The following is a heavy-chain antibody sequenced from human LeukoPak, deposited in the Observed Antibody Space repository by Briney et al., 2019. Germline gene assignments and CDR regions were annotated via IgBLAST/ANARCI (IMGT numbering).Heavy chain of an antibody. J-gene: IGHJ4*02. V-gene: IGHV3-21*04. CDR2: ISSSSSYI. D-gene: IGHD3-10*01. Sequence: GGSLRLSCAASGFTFSSYSMNWVRQAPGKGLEWVSSISSSSSYIYYADSVKGRFTISRDNSKNTLYLQMNSLRAEDTAVYYCARRRDTYYYGSGSYYPIYYFGYWGQGTLVTVSS. CDR1: GFTFSSYS. CDR3: ARRRDTYYYGSGSYYPIYYFGY.